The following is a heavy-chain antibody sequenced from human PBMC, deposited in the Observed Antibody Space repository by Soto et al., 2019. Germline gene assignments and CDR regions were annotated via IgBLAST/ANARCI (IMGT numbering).Heavy chain of an antibody. CDR1: GFTFSSYA. V-gene: IGHV3-23*01. CDR2: ISGSGGST. CDR3: AKHVDRQGLHTLNY. D-gene: IGHD3-16*01. Sequence: GGSLRLSCAASGFTFSSYAMSWVRQAPGKGLEWVSAISGSGGSTYYADSVKGRFTISRDNSKNTLYLQMNSLRAEDTAVYYCAKHVDRQGLHTLNYWGQGTLVTVSS. J-gene: IGHJ4*02.